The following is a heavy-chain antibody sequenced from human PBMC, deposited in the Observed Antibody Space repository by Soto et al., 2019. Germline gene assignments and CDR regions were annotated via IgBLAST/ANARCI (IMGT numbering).Heavy chain of an antibody. D-gene: IGHD5-18*01. CDR2: IYSGGSA. J-gene: IGHJ4*02. CDR1: GFTVSSNY. CDR3: ARHGYSYGGGYFDY. V-gene: IGHV3-66*04. Sequence: EVQLVESGGGLVQPGGSLRLSCAASGFTVSSNYMSWVRQAPGKGLEWVSVIYSGGSAYYADSVKGRFTISRDNSKNTLYPQLNSLRAQDTAVYYCARHGYSYGGGYFDYWGQGTLVTVPS.